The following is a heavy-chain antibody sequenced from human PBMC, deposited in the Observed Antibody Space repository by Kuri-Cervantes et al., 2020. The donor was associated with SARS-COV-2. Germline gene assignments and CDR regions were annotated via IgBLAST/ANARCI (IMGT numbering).Heavy chain of an antibody. CDR1: GFTFSSYD. CDR2: ISYDGSNK. CDR3: ARHNRNIVLMVYDYGVDV. Sequence: GESLKISCAASGFTFSSYDMHWVRQAPGKGLEWVAVISYDGSNKYYADSVKGRFTISRDNSKNTLYLQMNSLRAEDTAVYYCARHNRNIVLMVYDYGVDVWGQGTTVTVSS. D-gene: IGHD2-8*01. V-gene: IGHV3-30-3*01. J-gene: IGHJ6*02.